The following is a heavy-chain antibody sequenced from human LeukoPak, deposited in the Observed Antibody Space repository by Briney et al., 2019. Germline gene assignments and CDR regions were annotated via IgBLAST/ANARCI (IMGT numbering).Heavy chain of an antibody. CDR3: ARVRYFDWLLSSRNPRKYFDY. Sequence: SETLSLTCAVYGGSFSGYYWSWIRQPPGKGLEWIGEINHSGSTNYNPSLKSRVTISVDTSKNQFSLKLSSVAAADTAVYYCARVRYFDWLLSSRNPRKYFDYWGQGTLVTVSS. CDR2: INHSGST. J-gene: IGHJ4*02. D-gene: IGHD3-9*01. CDR1: GGSFSGYY. V-gene: IGHV4-34*01.